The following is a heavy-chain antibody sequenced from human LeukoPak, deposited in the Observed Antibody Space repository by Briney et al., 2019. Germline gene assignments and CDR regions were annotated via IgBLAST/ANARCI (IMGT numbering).Heavy chain of an antibody. CDR2: ITFEGSNK. V-gene: IGHV3-30-3*01. Sequence: GGSLRLSCAASGFTFSNYAMHRVRQAPGKGLEWVAAITFEGSNKYYADSVKGRFTISRDNSKNTLYLQMNGLRPEDTAVYFCARAVVEGSGSYWGQGTLVTVSS. CDR3: ARAVVEGSGSY. J-gene: IGHJ1*01. CDR1: GFTFSNYA. D-gene: IGHD3-22*01.